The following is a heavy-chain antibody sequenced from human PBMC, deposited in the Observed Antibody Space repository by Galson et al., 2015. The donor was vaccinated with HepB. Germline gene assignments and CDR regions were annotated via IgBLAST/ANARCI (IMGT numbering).Heavy chain of an antibody. Sequence: SLRLSCAASGFMFSDSWMNWVRQAPGKGLEWVSYISSASTGIYYADSVKGRFTISRDNAKSSLFLQMNSLRDEDTAVYYCARESGWLIDNWGQGTLVTVSS. V-gene: IGHV3-48*02. CDR3: ARESGWLIDN. J-gene: IGHJ4*02. D-gene: IGHD3-16*01. CDR2: ISSASTGI. CDR1: GFMFSDSW.